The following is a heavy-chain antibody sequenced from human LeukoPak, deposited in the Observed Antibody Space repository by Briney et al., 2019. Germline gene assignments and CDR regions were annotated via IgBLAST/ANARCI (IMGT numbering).Heavy chain of an antibody. V-gene: IGHV1-8*03. D-gene: IGHD3-10*01. CDR1: GYTFTSYD. CDR3: ARDRYYGSGNYYWFYYYGMDV. Sequence: ASVKVSCKASGYTFTSYDINWVRQATGQGLEWMGWMNPNSGNTGYAQKFQGRVTITRNTSISTAYMELSSLRSEDTAVYYCARDRYYGSGNYYWFYYYGMDVWGQGTTVTVSS. J-gene: IGHJ6*02. CDR2: MNPNSGNT.